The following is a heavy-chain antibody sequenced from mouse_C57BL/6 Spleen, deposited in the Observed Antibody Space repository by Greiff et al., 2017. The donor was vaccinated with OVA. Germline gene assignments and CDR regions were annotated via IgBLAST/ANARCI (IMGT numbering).Heavy chain of an antibody. CDR2: ISSGSSTI. Sequence: EVKLMESGGGLVKPGGSLKLSCAASGFTFSDYGMHWVRQAPEKGLEWVAYISSGSSTIYYADTVKGRFTISRDNAKNTLFLQMTSLRSEDTAMYYCAREHSYWYFDVWGTGTTVTVSS. V-gene: IGHV5-17*01. CDR1: GFTFSDYG. CDR3: AREHSYWYFDV. J-gene: IGHJ1*03.